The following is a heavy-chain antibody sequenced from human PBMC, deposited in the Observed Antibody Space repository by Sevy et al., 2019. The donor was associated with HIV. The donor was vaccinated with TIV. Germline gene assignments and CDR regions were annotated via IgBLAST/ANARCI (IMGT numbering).Heavy chain of an antibody. CDR3: ARDCSSSTCLWGLDV. D-gene: IGHD2-2*01. J-gene: IGHJ6*02. CDR1: GFTFSSYW. CDR2: IKKDGSER. Sequence: GGSLRLSCGVSGFTFSSYWMSWVRQAPGKGLEWVANIKKDGSERYYVDSVKGRFTISRDNAKKSLYLQMHSLRTEDTAVYYCARDCSSSTCLWGLDVWGQGTTVTFSS. V-gene: IGHV3-7*03.